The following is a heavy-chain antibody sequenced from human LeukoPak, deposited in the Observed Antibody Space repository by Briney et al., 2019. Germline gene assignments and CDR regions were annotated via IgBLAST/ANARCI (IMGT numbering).Heavy chain of an antibody. Sequence: GASVKVSCKASGYTFTGYYMHWVRQAPGQGLEWMRWINPNSGGTNYAQKFQGRVTMTRDTSISTAYMELSRLRSDDTAVYYCAREDGGYSYGYLYYFDYWGQGTLVTVSS. V-gene: IGHV1-2*02. D-gene: IGHD5-18*01. CDR3: AREDGGYSYGYLYYFDY. CDR1: GYTFTGYY. CDR2: INPNSGGT. J-gene: IGHJ4*02.